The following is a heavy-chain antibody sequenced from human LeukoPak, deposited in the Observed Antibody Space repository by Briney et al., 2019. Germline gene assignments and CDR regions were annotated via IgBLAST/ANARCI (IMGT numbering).Heavy chain of an antibody. Sequence: ASVKVSCKASGYTFTGCYMHWVRQAPGQGLEWMGWINPNSGGTNYAQKFQGRVTMTRDTSISTAYMELSKLRSDDTAVYYCARISPLCSSTSCYIFDPWGKGTLVTVSS. J-gene: IGHJ5*02. D-gene: IGHD2-2*02. V-gene: IGHV1-2*02. CDR1: GYTFTGCY. CDR2: INPNSGGT. CDR3: ARISPLCSSTSCYIFDP.